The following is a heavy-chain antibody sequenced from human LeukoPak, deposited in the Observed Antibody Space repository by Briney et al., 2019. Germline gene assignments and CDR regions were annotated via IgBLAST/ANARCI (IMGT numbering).Heavy chain of an antibody. CDR3: AREGNWNDQDY. Sequence: PGRSLRLSCAASGFTFSSYEMNWVRQAPGKGLEWVSYISSSGSTIYYVDSVKGRFTISRDNAKNSLYLQMNSLRAEDTAVYYCAREGNWNDQDYWGQGTLVTVSS. CDR2: ISSSGSTI. CDR1: GFTFSSYE. D-gene: IGHD1-20*01. J-gene: IGHJ4*02. V-gene: IGHV3-48*03.